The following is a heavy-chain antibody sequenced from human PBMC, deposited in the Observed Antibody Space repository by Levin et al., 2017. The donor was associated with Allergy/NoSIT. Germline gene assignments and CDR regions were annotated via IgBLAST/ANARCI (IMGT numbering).Heavy chain of an antibody. CDR1: GFTFSSYG. CDR3: ARVRQLVPRDYGMDV. D-gene: IGHD6-6*01. Sequence: GGSLRLSCAASGFTFSSYGMHWVRQAPGKGLEWVAVIWYDGSNKYYADSVKGRFTISRDNSKNTLYLQMNSLRAEDTAVYYCARVRQLVPRDYGMDVWGQGTTVTVSS. J-gene: IGHJ6*02. V-gene: IGHV3-33*01. CDR2: IWYDGSNK.